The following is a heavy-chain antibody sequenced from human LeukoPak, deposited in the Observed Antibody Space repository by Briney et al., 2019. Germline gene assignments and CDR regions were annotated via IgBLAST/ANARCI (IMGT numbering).Heavy chain of an antibody. CDR1: GGSISSGGYS. J-gene: IGHJ2*01. CDR3: ARDHSVTGYWYFDL. V-gene: IGHV4-30-2*01. Sequence: SETLSLTCAVSGGSISSGGYSWSWIRQPPGKGLEWIGYIYHTGGTFYNPSLKSRVTMSADRSKNQFSLKLSSVTAADTAVYYCARDHSVTGYWYFDLWGPGTLVTVST. CDR2: IYHTGGT. D-gene: IGHD2-21*02.